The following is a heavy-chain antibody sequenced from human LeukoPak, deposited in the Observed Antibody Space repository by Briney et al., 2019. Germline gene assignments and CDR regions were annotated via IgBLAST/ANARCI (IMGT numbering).Heavy chain of an antibody. J-gene: IGHJ3*02. V-gene: IGHV1-8*01. Sequence: ASVKVSCKASGYTFTSYDINWVRQATGQGLEWMGWMNPNSGNTGYAQKFQGRVTMTRNTSISTAYMELSSLRSEDTAVYYCVRYCSGGSCYSVPFDIWGQGTMVTVSS. CDR2: MNPNSGNT. CDR1: GYTFTSYD. CDR3: VRYCSGGSCYSVPFDI. D-gene: IGHD2-15*01.